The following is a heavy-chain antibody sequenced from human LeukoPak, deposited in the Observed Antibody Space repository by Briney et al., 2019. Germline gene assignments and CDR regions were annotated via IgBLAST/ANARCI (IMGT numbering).Heavy chain of an antibody. D-gene: IGHD1-26*01. J-gene: IGHJ4*02. CDR1: GFTFDDYA. CDR3: AKDRGAGSYLDY. V-gene: IGHV3-43D*03. CDR2: ISWDGGST. Sequence: PGGSLRLSCAASGFTFDDYAMHWVRLAPGKGLEWVSLISWDGGSTYYADSVKGRFTISRDNSKNSLYLQMNSLRAEDTALYYCAKDRGAGSYLDYWGQGTLVTVSS.